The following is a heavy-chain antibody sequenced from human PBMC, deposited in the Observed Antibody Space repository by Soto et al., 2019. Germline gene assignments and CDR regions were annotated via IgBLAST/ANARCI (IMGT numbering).Heavy chain of an antibody. D-gene: IGHD6-19*01. V-gene: IGHV3-23*01. CDR3: AKDGGWSLAVAGLFDY. CDR1: GETFSSDD. J-gene: IGHJ4*02. Sequence: PGGSLRLSCVVSGETFSSDDMGGVRKAPGRGLEWVSGISDSGGSTYYADSVKGRFTISRDNAKNTLYLQMKSLRVEDTALYYCAKDGGWSLAVAGLFDYWGPGTQVTVSS. CDR2: ISDSGGST.